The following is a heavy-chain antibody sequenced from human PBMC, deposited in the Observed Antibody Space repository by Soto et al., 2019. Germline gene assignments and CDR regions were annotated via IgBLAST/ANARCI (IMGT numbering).Heavy chain of an antibody. CDR2: ISYDGSNK. D-gene: IGHD3-3*01. J-gene: IGHJ6*02. CDR1: GFTFSSYG. V-gene: IGHV3-30*18. CDR3: AKSPRREWLLSGRKIELYYYYGMDV. Sequence: GGSLRLSCAASGFTFSSYGMHWVRQAPGKGLEWVAVISYDGSNKYYADSVKGRFTISRDNSKNTLYLQMNSLRAEDTAVYYCAKSPRREWLLSGRKIELYYYYGMDVWGQGTTVTVSS.